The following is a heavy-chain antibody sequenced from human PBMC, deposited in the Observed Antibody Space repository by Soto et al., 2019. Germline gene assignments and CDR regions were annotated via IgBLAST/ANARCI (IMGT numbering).Heavy chain of an antibody. CDR1: GGSISIYY. CDR3: ARESRPGFLGRMELWGMEV. Sequence: SETLALTCTDSGGSISIYYWTWIRQTPGKGLEWIGSLHYSENTNYNPSLKSRVTISVDTSKNQFSLKLSSVTAADTAIYYCARESRPGFLGRMELWGMEVWGQGTTVTVSS. D-gene: IGHD1-7*01. CDR2: LHYSENT. J-gene: IGHJ6*02. V-gene: IGHV4-59*01.